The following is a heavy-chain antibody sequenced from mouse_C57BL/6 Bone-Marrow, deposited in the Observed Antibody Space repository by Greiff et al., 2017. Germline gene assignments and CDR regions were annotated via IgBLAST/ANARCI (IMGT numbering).Heavy chain of an antibody. CDR2: IDPENGDT. CDR1: GFNIKDDY. V-gene: IGHV14-4*01. CDR3: TTGYFDV. J-gene: IGHJ1*03. Sequence: VQLQQSGAELVRPGASVKLSCTASGFNIKDDYMHWVKQRPEQGLEWIGWIDPENGDTEYASKFQGKATITADTSSNTVYLQLSSLTSEDTAVYYCTTGYFDVWGTGTTVTVSS.